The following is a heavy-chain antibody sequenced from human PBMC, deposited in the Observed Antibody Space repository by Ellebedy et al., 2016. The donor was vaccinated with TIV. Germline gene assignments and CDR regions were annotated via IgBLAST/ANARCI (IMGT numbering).Heavy chain of an antibody. V-gene: IGHV3-23*01. D-gene: IGHD3-3*01. CDR3: AKAGYYDFWSGYYRD. J-gene: IGHJ4*02. Sequence: PGGSLRLSCAASGFTFSSYAMCWVRQAPGKGLEWVSAISGSGGSTYYADSVKGRFTISRDNSKNTLYLQMNSLKAEDTAVYYCAKAGYYDFWSGYYRDWGQGTLVTVSS. CDR1: GFTFSSYA. CDR2: ISGSGGST.